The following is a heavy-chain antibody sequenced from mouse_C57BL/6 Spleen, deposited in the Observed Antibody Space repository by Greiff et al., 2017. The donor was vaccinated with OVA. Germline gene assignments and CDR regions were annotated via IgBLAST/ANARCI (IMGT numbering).Heavy chain of an antibody. CDR3: ARPLNTNYYDMDY. Sequence: EVKLVESGGGLVKPGGSLTLSCAASGFTFSDYGIHFFPHSPPLLLAWVAYISSGSSTIYYADTVKGRFTISRDNAKNTLFLQMTRLRSEDTAMYYCARPLNTNYYDMDYWDKGTAVTVSS. D-gene: IGHD5-2*01. J-gene: IGHJ4*01. CDR2: ISSGSSTI. V-gene: IGHV5-17*01. CDR1: GFTFSDYG.